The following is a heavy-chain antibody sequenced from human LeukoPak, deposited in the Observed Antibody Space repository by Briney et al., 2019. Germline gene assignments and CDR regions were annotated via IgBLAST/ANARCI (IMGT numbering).Heavy chain of an antibody. CDR1: GYTFTDYY. CDR3: VRGSTRDSSGWYGPGKWFDP. Sequence: ASVKVSCKASGYTFTDYYMHWVRQAPGQGLEWMGWINPNSGGTNYAQKFQGRVTMTRDTSISTAYMELSRLRSDDLAVYYCVRGSTRDSSGWYGPGKWFDPWGQGTLVTVSS. CDR2: INPNSGGT. D-gene: IGHD6-19*01. V-gene: IGHV1-2*02. J-gene: IGHJ5*02.